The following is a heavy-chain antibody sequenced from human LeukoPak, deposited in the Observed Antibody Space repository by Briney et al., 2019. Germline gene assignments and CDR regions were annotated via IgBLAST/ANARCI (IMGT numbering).Heavy chain of an antibody. V-gene: IGHV4-38-2*01. CDR2: IYHSGST. CDR1: GYSISSGYY. Sequence: PSETLSLTCAVSGYSISSGYYWGWIRQPPGKGLEWIGGIYHSGSTYYNPSLKSRVTISVDTSKNQFSLKLSSVTAADTAVYYCARGDYYDNSGYLYYWGQGTLVTVSS. D-gene: IGHD3-22*01. J-gene: IGHJ4*02. CDR3: ARGDYYDNSGYLYY.